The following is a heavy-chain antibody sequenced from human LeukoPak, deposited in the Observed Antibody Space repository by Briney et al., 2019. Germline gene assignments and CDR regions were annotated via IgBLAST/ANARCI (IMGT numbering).Heavy chain of an antibody. Sequence: ASVKVSCKASGYTFTGYYMHWVRQAPGQGLEWMGWMNPNSGNTGYAQKFQGRVTMTRNTSISTAYMELTSLRSEDTAVYYCARRTPSGWYGTAYWGQGTLVTVSS. CDR3: ARRTPSGWYGTAY. V-gene: IGHV1-8*02. D-gene: IGHD6-19*01. J-gene: IGHJ4*02. CDR2: MNPNSGNT. CDR1: GYTFTGYY.